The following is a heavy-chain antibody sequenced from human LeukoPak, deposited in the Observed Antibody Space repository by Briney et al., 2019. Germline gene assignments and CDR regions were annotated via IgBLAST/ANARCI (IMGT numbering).Heavy chain of an antibody. D-gene: IGHD6-13*01. CDR2: ISGSGGST. V-gene: IGHV3-23*01. CDR3: AKTAVRYSSSWYEDY. J-gene: IGHJ4*02. CDR1: GFTFSNYA. Sequence: GGSLRLSCAASGFTFSNYAMSWVRQAPGKGLEWVSAISGSGGSTYYADSVKGRFTISRDNSKNTLYLQMNSLRAEDTAVYYCAKTAVRYSSSWYEDYWGQGTLVTVSS.